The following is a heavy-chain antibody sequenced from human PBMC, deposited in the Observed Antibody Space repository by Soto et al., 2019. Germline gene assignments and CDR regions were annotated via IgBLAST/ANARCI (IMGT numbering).Heavy chain of an antibody. D-gene: IGHD1-7*01. CDR2: ITNYKSQT. J-gene: IGHJ4*02. V-gene: IGHV1-18*01. Sequence: ASVKVSCKASGYTVSNYGVSWFRQAPGQGLEWLGWITNYKSQTIYTQNLPGRVTMTTDTSTNTAYMELRSLRSDDTAVYYCARGSDRNSWNYPGDYWGQGTLVTVSS. CDR3: ARGSDRNSWNYPGDY. CDR1: GYTVSNYG.